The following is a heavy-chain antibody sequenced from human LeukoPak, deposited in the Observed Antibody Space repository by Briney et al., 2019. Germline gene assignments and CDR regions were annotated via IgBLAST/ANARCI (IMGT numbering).Heavy chain of an antibody. CDR1: GYTFTSYG. V-gene: IGHV1-18*01. CDR2: ISAYNGNT. Sequence: ASVKVSCKASGYTFTSYGISWVRQAPGQGLEWMGWISAYNGNTNYAQKLQGRVTMTTDTSTSTAYMELRSLRSDDTAVYYCARDTEYCSSTSCYIGGDDYWGQGTLATVSS. J-gene: IGHJ4*02. CDR3: ARDTEYCSSTSCYIGGDDY. D-gene: IGHD2-2*02.